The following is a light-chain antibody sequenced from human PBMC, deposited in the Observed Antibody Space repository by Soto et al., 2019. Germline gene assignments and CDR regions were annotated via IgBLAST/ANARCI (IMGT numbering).Light chain of an antibody. Sequence: EILLTQSPGTLSLSPGERATLSCRSSQSVSSSYLAWYQQKPGQAPRLLIYGASSRATGIPDRFSGSGSGTDFTLTISRLEPEDLAVYYGQQYGSSPRWPVGQVAMVAIK. CDR1: QSVSSSY. CDR3: QQYGSSPRWP. J-gene: IGKJ1*01. V-gene: IGKV3-20*01. CDR2: GAS.